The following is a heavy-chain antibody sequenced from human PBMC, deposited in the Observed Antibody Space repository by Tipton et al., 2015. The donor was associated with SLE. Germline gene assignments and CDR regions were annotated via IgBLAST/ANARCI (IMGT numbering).Heavy chain of an antibody. CDR1: GFTFSSYW. D-gene: IGHD6-19*01. CDR3: ARVGGGWSRGAFDT. V-gene: IGHV3-7*01. CDR2: IKQDGSEK. Sequence: SLRLSCAASGFTFSSYWMSWVRQAPGKGLEWVANIKQDGSEKYFVDSVKGRFTISRDNAKNSLYLQMNSLRAEDTAVYYCARVGGGWSRGAFDTWGQGTMVTVSS. J-gene: IGHJ3*02.